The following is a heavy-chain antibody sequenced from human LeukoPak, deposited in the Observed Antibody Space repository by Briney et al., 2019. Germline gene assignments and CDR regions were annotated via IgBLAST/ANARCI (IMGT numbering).Heavy chain of an antibody. Sequence: SGGSLRLSCAASGFTFSSYSMNWVRQAPGKGLEWVSSISSSSSYIYYADSVKGRFTISRDNAENSLYLQMNSLRAEDTAVYYCARARYNWMFFDYWGQGTLVTVSS. CDR3: ARARYNWMFFDY. CDR1: GFTFSSYS. CDR2: ISSSSSYI. J-gene: IGHJ4*02. D-gene: IGHD1-20*01. V-gene: IGHV3-21*01.